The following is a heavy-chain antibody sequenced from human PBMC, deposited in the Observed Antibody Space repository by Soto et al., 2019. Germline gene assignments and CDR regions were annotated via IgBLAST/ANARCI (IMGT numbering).Heavy chain of an antibody. CDR2: FYHGGST. V-gene: IGHV4-38-2*01. D-gene: IGHD1-26*01. CDR1: VYSISSGYY. CDR3: ARGSGSYDDFDF. Sequence: PSESLSLTCAVSVYSISSGYYWGCIRQPPGKGLEWIGGFYHGGSTYYNPSRKSRVTISVDTSKNQFSLKLSSVTAADTALYYCARGSGSYDDFDFWGQGTLVTVSS. J-gene: IGHJ4*02.